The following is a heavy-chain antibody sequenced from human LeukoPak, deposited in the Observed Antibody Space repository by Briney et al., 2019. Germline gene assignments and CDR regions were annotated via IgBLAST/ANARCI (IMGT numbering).Heavy chain of an antibody. CDR2: ISSSSNYV. J-gene: IGHJ4*02. CDR1: GFTFSTYS. Sequence: GGSLRLSCAASGFTFSTYSMNWVRQAPGKGLEWVSSISSSSNYVHYADSEKGRFTISRDNAKNSLYLQMNSLRAEDTALYYCARENWYKFDYWGQGTLVTVSS. D-gene: IGHD1/OR15-1a*01. CDR3: ARENWYKFDY. V-gene: IGHV3-21*01.